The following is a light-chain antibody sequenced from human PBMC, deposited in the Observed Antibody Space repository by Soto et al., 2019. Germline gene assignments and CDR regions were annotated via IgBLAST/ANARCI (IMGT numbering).Light chain of an antibody. CDR2: DAS. V-gene: IGKV3-11*01. J-gene: IGKJ1*01. Sequence: EIVLTQSPATLSLSPGERATLSCRASQSVSSYLAWYQQRPGQAPRLLIYDASNRATGIPARFSGSGSGTDSTLAISSLEPEDVADYFCQQRTNWAPWTFGQGTKVEVK. CDR1: QSVSSY. CDR3: QQRTNWAPWT.